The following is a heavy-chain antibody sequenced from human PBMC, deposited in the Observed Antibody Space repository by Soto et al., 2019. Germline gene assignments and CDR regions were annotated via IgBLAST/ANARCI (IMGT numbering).Heavy chain of an antibody. J-gene: IGHJ5*02. D-gene: IGHD4-4*01. CDR1: GFTFSNAW. V-gene: IGHV3-15*01. CDR2: IKSKTDGEKT. CDR3: TTRPPLWTVTYNWFDP. Sequence: GGSLRLSCAASGFTFSNAWMSWVRQAPGKGLEWVGRIKSKTDGEKTGYPAPVKGRFTISRDDSNNPLYLQMNSLKTEDTAVYYCTTRPPLWTVTYNWFDPWGQGTLVTVSS.